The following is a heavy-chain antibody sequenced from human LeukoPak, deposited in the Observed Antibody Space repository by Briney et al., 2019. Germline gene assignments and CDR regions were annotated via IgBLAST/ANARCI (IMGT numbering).Heavy chain of an antibody. V-gene: IGHV4-59*01. CDR2: IYYSGST. Sequence: SETLSLTCTVSGGSISSYYWSWIRQPPGKGLEWIGYIYYSGSTNYNPSLKSRVTISVDTSKNQFSLKLSSVTAADTAVYYCARGTFLEWPDYYYGMGVWGQGTTVTVSS. CDR3: ARGTFLEWPDYYYGMGV. D-gene: IGHD3-3*02. CDR1: GGSISSYY. J-gene: IGHJ6*02.